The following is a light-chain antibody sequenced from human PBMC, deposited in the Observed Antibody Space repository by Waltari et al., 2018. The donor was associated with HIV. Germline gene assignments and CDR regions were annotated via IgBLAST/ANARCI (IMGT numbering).Light chain of an antibody. Sequence: QSVLPQPPSASGTLGQAVTISCFGSPSNIGGNTVNWYQHLPGAAPKLIIFRNHQRPSGVPDRFSGSQSGTSAFLTITGLLSGDEATYYCAAWDASLHVLFGGGTQLTVV. CDR1: PSNIGGNT. CDR2: RNH. J-gene: IGLJ2*01. V-gene: IGLV1-44*01. CDR3: AAWDASLHVL.